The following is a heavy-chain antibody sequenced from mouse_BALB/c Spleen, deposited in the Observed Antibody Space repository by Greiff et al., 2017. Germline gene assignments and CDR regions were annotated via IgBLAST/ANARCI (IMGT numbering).Heavy chain of an antibody. Sequence: DVKLVESGGGLVQPGGSRKLSCAASGFTFSSFGMHWVRQAPEKGLEWVAYISSGSSTIYYADTVKGRFTISRDNPKNTLFLQMTSLRSEDTAMYYCARGGYGYDYFDYWGQGTTLTVSS. D-gene: IGHD2-2*01. CDR2: ISSGSSTI. CDR3: ARGGYGYDYFDY. V-gene: IGHV5-17*02. J-gene: IGHJ2*01. CDR1: GFTFSSFG.